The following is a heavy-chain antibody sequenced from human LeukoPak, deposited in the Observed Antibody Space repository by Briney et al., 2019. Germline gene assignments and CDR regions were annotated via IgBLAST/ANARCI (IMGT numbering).Heavy chain of an antibody. V-gene: IGHV3-20*04. CDR3: ARDSVPMVRGVPTHWFDP. CDR1: GFTVSSNY. J-gene: IGHJ5*02. CDR2: INWNGGST. D-gene: IGHD3-10*01. Sequence: GGSLRLSCEDSGFTVSSNYMSWVRQAPGKGLEWVSGINWNGGSTGYADSVKGRFTISRDNAKNSLYLQMNSLRAEDTALYYCARDSVPMVRGVPTHWFDPWGQGTLVTVSS.